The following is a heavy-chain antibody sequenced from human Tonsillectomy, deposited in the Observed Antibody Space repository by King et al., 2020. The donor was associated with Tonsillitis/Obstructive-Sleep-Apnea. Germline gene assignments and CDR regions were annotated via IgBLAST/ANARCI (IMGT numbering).Heavy chain of an antibody. CDR1: GFIFSSHW. D-gene: IGHD5-24*01. J-gene: IGHJ4*02. Sequence: VQLVESGGGLVQPGGSLRLSCAASGFIFSSHWMHWVRHGPGKGLLWVSRINSDGRDTAYADSVKGRFTISRDNAKNTLYLQMNTLGADDTAVYYCVRDGDAYNFDYWGQGALVTVSS. CDR2: INSDGRDT. CDR3: VRDGDAYNFDY. V-gene: IGHV3-74*03.